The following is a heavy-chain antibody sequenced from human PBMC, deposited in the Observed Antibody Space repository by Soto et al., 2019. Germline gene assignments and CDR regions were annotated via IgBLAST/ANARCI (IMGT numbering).Heavy chain of an antibody. CDR3: ARVGQDTIFGTDWFDP. Sequence: SETLSLTCTVSGGSMNNYYWSWIRQAPGKGLQYIGYISYMGTTNYNPSLKSRVTISVDTSKNQFSLKLSSVTAADTAVYYCARVGQDTIFGTDWFDPWGQGTLVTVSS. D-gene: IGHD3-3*01. J-gene: IGHJ5*02. CDR1: GGSMNNYY. V-gene: IGHV4-59*12. CDR2: ISYMGTT.